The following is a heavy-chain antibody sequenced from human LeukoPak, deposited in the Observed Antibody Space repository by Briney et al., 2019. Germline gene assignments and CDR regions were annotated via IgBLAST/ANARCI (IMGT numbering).Heavy chain of an antibody. CDR1: GGSISSYY. Sequence: ASETLSLTCTVSGGSISSYYWIWIRQPPGKGLEWIGYIYYSGSTNYNPSLKSRVTISVDTSKNQFSLKLSSVTAADTAVYYCARSGYSYGADAFDIWGQGTMVTVSS. V-gene: IGHV4-59*01. D-gene: IGHD5-18*01. CDR2: IYYSGST. CDR3: ARSGYSYGADAFDI. J-gene: IGHJ3*02.